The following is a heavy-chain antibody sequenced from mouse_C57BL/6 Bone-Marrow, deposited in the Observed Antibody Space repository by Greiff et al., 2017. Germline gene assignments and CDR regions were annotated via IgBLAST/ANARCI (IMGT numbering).Heavy chain of an antibody. D-gene: IGHD2-9*01. Sequence: EVQLQQSGPELVKPGASVKISCKASGYSFTGYFMNWVMQSHGKSLEWIGRINPYNGDTFYNRKFKGKATLTVAKSSSTAHMELRSLTSEDSAVYYWASSYYGYEDFGYWGQGTTLTVSS. CDR1: GYSFTGYF. CDR2: INPYNGDT. CDR3: ASSYYGYEDFGY. V-gene: IGHV1-20*01. J-gene: IGHJ2*01.